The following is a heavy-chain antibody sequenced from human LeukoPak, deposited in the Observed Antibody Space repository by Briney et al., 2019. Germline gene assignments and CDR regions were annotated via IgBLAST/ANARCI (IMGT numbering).Heavy chain of an antibody. J-gene: IGHJ4*02. D-gene: IGHD3-3*01. CDR3: ARGPWYDFWSGYYGH. CDR1: GGSFSGYY. V-gene: IGHV4-34*01. CDR2: INHSGRT. Sequence: AESLSLTCAVYGGSFSGYYWSWIRQPPGKGLEWIGEINHSGRTNYNPSLKSRVTISVDTSKNQFSLKLSSVTAADTAVYYCARGPWYDFWSGYYGHWGQGTLVTVPS.